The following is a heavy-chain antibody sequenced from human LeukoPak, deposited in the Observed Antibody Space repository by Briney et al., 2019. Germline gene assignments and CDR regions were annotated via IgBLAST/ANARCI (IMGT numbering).Heavy chain of an antibody. CDR1: GITFTNAW. D-gene: IGHD2/OR15-2a*01. CDR3: TTLSGPLDV. Sequence: GGSLRLSCAASGITFTNAWMSWVRQAPGKGLEWVGRIASKTFGGTTDYAEPVKGRFTISRDESKNTLYLQMNSLKTDDTAVYYRTTLSGPLDVWGQGTTVTVSS. J-gene: IGHJ6*02. CDR2: IASKTFGGTT. V-gene: IGHV3-15*04.